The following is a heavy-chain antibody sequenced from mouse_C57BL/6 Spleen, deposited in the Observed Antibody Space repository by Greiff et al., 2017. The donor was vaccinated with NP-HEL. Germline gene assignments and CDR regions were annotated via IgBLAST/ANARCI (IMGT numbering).Heavy chain of an antibody. CDR1: GFTFSNYW. CDR3: TGVDYYGSLFDY. CDR2: IRLKSDNYAT. Sequence: EVKLVESGGGLVQPGGSMKLSCVASGFTFSNYWMNWVRQSPEKGLEWVAQIRLKSDNYATHYAESVKGRFTISRDDSKSSVYLQMNNLSAEDTGIYYCTGVDYYGSLFDYWGQGTTLTVSS. J-gene: IGHJ2*01. D-gene: IGHD1-1*01. V-gene: IGHV6-3*01.